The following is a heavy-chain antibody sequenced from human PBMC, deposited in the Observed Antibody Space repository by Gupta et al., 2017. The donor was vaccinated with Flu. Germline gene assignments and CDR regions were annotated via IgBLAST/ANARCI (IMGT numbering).Heavy chain of an antibody. J-gene: IGHJ4*02. Sequence: EVQLLESGGGLVPHGGSLRLSCAASGSTFSIYAMSWVRLAPGKGREWVSGLGGSGGSTYYADSVNDRFTISRDNSKSTLYLQMNNLGAEDTAVYYCAKGSGGSTGRYSDYWGQGTLVIVSS. CDR2: LGGSGGST. V-gene: IGHV3-23*01. D-gene: IGHD2-15*01. CDR3: AKGSGGSTGRYSDY. CDR1: GSTFSIYA.